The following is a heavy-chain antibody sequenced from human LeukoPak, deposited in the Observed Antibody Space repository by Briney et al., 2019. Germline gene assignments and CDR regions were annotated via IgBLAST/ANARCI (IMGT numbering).Heavy chain of an antibody. CDR1: GGSISSSSYY. CDR3: ARTYVTQFDY. D-gene: IGHD3-10*02. J-gene: IGHJ4*02. Sequence: PSETLSLTCTVSGGSISSSSYYWGWIRQPPGKGLEWIGSIYYSGSTYYNPSLKSRVTISVDTSKNQFSLKLSSVTAADTAVYYCARTYVTQFDYWGQGTLVTVSS. CDR2: IYYSGST. V-gene: IGHV4-39*01.